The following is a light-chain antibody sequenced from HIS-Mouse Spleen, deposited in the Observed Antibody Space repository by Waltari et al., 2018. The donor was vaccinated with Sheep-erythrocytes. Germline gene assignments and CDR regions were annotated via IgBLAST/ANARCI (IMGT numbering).Light chain of an antibody. CDR3: QQSYSTPPT. Sequence: DIQMTQSSSSLSASVGDRVTITCRASQSISSYLNWYQQKPGKAPKILSYAASSLQRGVPSRFSCSGSSTDYTLTISSLRPEDVATYYCQQSYSTPPTFGGGTKVEIK. CDR2: AAS. V-gene: IGKV1-39*01. CDR1: QSISSY. J-gene: IGKJ4*01.